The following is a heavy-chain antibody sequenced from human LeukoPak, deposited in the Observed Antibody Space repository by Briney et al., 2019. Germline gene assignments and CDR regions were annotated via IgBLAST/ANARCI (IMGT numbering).Heavy chain of an antibody. D-gene: IGHD3-22*01. CDR1: GYIFTDYY. CDR3: ARCPCCDRTFDY. Sequence: ASVKVSCKASGYIFTDYYMHWVRQAPGQGLEWMGWINPNSGGTKYAQKFQGRVTMTRDTSISAAYMELSRLRSDDTAVYYCARCPCCDRTFDYWGQGTLVTVSS. J-gene: IGHJ4*02. V-gene: IGHV1-2*02. CDR2: INPNSGGT.